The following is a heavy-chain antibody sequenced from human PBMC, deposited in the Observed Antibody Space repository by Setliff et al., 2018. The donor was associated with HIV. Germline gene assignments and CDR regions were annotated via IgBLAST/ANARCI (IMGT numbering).Heavy chain of an antibody. J-gene: IGHJ4*02. CDR1: GGSIRSGSYY. Sequence: PSETLSLTCTVSGGSIRSGSYYWTWIRHPAGKGPEWIGHIYTNGYTNYNPSLKSRVTISVDTSRDQFSLQLTSVPAADTAVYYCARGAYCSGGSCYATLYYFDYWGQGTLVTVSS. D-gene: IGHD2-15*01. CDR2: IYTNGYT. CDR3: ARGAYCSGGSCYATLYYFDY. V-gene: IGHV4-61*09.